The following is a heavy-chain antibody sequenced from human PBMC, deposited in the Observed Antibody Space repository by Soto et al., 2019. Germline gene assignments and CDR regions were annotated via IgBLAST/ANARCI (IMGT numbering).Heavy chain of an antibody. Sequence: SETLSLTCAVYGGSFSGYYWSWIRQPPGKGLEWIGEINHSGSTNYNPSLKSRVTISVDASKNQFSLKLSSVTAADTAVYYCARGPAGLGYCSGGSCRHYYMDVWGKGTTVTVSS. V-gene: IGHV4-34*01. D-gene: IGHD2-15*01. J-gene: IGHJ6*03. CDR2: INHSGST. CDR3: ARGPAGLGYCSGGSCRHYYMDV. CDR1: GGSFSGYY.